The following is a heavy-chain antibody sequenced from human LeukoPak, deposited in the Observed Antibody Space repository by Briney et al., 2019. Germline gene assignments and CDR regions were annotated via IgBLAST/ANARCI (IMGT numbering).Heavy chain of an antibody. CDR3: ARVDTAMALFDY. CDR1: GGSISSYY. CDR2: IYYSGST. V-gene: IGHV4-59*01. Sequence: PSETLSLTCTVSGGSISSYYWSWIRQPPGNGLEWIGYIYYSGSTNYNPSLKSRVTISVDTSKNQFSLKLSSVTAADTAVYYCARVDTAMALFDYWGQGTLVTVSS. J-gene: IGHJ4*02. D-gene: IGHD5-18*01.